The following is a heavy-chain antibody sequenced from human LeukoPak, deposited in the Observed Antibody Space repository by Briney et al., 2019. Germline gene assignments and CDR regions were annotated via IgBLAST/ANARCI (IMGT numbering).Heavy chain of an antibody. CDR2: IKEYGSDA. CDR1: GFTFRSFW. Sequence: GGSLRLSCSASGFTFRSFWMTWVRQAPGKGLELVANIKEYGSDANYVDAVKGRFTISRDNAKDSLYLQMNSVRPEDTAVYYCARDIPYSLSYFDYWGQGTLVTVSS. D-gene: IGHD2-2*02. V-gene: IGHV3-7*04. CDR3: ARDIPYSLSYFDY. J-gene: IGHJ4*02.